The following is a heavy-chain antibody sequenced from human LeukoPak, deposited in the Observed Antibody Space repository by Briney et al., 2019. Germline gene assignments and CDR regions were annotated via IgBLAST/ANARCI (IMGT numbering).Heavy chain of an antibody. CDR1: GGSISAYY. CDR3: ARDRRENWFDP. CDR2: VYYSGAT. V-gene: IGHV4-59*12. J-gene: IGHJ5*02. Sequence: KSSETLSLTCTVSGGSISAYYWSWIRQPPGKGLEWIGYVYYSGATNYNPSLKSRVTISLETSKNQFSLRLSSVTAADTAVYYCARDRRENWFDPWGQGTLVTVSS.